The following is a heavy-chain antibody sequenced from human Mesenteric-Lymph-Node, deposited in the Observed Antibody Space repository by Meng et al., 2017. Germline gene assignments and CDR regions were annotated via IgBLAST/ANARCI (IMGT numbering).Heavy chain of an antibody. CDR3: ARDHGGGAARGPQPIDY. Sequence: GESLKISCAASGFTFSSYGMHWVRQAPGKGLEWVAVIWYDGSNKYYADSVKGRFTISRDNSKNTLYLQMNSLRAEDTAVYYCARDHGGGAARGPQPIDYWGQGTLVTVSS. CDR2: IWYDGSNK. CDR1: GFTFSSYG. V-gene: IGHV3-33*01. D-gene: IGHD4-23*01. J-gene: IGHJ4*02.